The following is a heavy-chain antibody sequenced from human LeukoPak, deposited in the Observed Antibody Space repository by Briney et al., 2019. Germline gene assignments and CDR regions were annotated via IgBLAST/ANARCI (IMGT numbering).Heavy chain of an antibody. CDR2: IYYSGST. J-gene: IGHJ5*02. Sequence: SETLSLTCTVSGGSISSGDYYWSWIRQPPGKGLEWIGYIYYSGSTYYNPSLKSRVTISVDTSKNQFSLKLSSVTAADTAVYYCAREVTTVTTGGWFDPWGQGTLVTVSS. V-gene: IGHV4-30-4*01. D-gene: IGHD4-17*01. CDR1: GGSISSGDYY. CDR3: AREVTTVTTGGWFDP.